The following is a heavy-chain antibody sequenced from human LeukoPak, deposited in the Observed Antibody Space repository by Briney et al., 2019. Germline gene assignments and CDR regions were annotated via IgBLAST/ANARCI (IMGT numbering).Heavy chain of an antibody. D-gene: IGHD3-3*01. CDR2: MNPNSGNT. V-gene: IGHV1-8*01. CDR3: ARGSGDLYYYYYMDV. CDR1: GYTFTSYD. Sequence: ASVKVSCKASGYTFTSYDINWVRQATGQGLEWMGWMNPNSGNTGYAQKFQGRVTMTRNTSISTAYMELSSLRSEDTAVYYCARGSGDLYYYYYMDVWGKGPTVTVSS. J-gene: IGHJ6*03.